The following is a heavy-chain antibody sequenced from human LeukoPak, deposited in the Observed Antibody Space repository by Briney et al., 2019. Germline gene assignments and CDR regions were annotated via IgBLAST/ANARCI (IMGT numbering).Heavy chain of an antibody. CDR2: ISGSGGST. CDR1: GFTFSSYA. Sequence: PGGSLRLSCAASGFTFSSYAMSWVRQAPGKGLEWVSAISGSGGSTYCADSVKGRFTISRDNSKNTLYLQMNSLRAEDTAVYYCAKELSSSGWYKSSLFYFDYWGQGTLVTVSS. CDR3: AKELSSSGWYKSSLFYFDY. J-gene: IGHJ4*02. D-gene: IGHD6-19*01. V-gene: IGHV3-23*01.